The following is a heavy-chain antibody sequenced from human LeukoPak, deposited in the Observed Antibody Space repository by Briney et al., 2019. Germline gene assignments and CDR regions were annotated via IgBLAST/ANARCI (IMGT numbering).Heavy chain of an antibody. D-gene: IGHD3-10*01. CDR1: GGSIRSYY. Sequence: PSETLSLTCTVSGGSIRSYYWSWIRQPPGKGLEWIGYIYYSGSTNYNPSLKSRVTISVDTSKNQFSLKLSSVTAADTAVYYCARQTRGYYFDYWGQGTLVTVSS. CDR3: ARQTRGYYFDY. J-gene: IGHJ4*02. CDR2: IYYSGST. V-gene: IGHV4-59*08.